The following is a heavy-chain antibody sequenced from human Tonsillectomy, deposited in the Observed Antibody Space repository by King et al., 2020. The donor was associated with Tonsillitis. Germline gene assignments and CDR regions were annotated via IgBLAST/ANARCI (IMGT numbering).Heavy chain of an antibody. D-gene: IGHD6-13*01. CDR3: AREGQQLPYYYYYMDV. CDR1: GFTFSSSG. Sequence: VQLVESGGSVVQPGRSLRLSCAASGFTFSSSGMHWVRQAPGKGLEWVAIIWYDGSNKYYGDSVKGRFTISRDNSRNTLYLQMNSLRAEDTAVYYCAREGQQLPYYYYYMDVWGKGTSVTVSS. J-gene: IGHJ6*03. V-gene: IGHV3-33*01. CDR2: IWYDGSNK.